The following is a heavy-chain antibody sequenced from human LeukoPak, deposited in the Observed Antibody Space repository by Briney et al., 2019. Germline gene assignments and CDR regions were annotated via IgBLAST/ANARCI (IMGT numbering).Heavy chain of an antibody. Sequence: HPGGSLRLSCAASGFTVSSNYMSWVRQAPGKGLEWVSVIYSGGSTYYADSVEGRFTISRDNSKNTLYLQMNSLRVEDTAVYYCAREIYCSASSCTGGVFDIWGQGTMVTVSS. J-gene: IGHJ3*02. D-gene: IGHD2-15*01. CDR1: GFTVSSNY. CDR2: IYSGGST. V-gene: IGHV3-53*01. CDR3: AREIYCSASSCTGGVFDI.